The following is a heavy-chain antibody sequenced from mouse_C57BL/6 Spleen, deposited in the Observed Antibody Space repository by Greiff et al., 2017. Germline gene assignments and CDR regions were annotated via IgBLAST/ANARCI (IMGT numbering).Heavy chain of an antibody. Sequence: QVQLQQSGAELVRPGTSVKVSCKASGSAFTNYLIEWVKQRPGQGLEWIGVINPGSGGTNYNEKFKGKATLTADKSSSTAYMQLSSLTSEDSAVYFCARKGGYGSSYDYAMDYWGQGTSVTVSS. CDR3: ARKGGYGSSYDYAMDY. V-gene: IGHV1-54*01. J-gene: IGHJ4*01. CDR2: INPGSGGT. CDR1: GSAFTNYL. D-gene: IGHD1-1*01.